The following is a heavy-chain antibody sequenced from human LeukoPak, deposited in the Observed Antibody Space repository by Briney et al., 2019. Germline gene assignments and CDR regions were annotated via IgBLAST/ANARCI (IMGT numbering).Heavy chain of an antibody. D-gene: IGHD3-22*01. V-gene: IGHV3-30-3*01. CDR1: GFTFSSYA. J-gene: IGHJ4*02. CDR3: ARDANYDSWVMDY. Sequence: GGSLRLSCAASGFTFSSYAMHWVRQAPGKGLEWVAVISYDGSNKYYADSVKGRFTISRDNSKNTLYLQMNSLRAEDTAVYYCARDANYDSWVMDYWGQGTLVTVSS. CDR2: ISYDGSNK.